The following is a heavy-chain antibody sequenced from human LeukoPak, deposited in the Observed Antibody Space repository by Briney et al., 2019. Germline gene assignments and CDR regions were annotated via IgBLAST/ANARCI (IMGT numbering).Heavy chain of an antibody. CDR1: GFTFSGYW. Sequence: PGGSLRLSCAASGFTFSGYWMHWVRHAPGKGLVWVSRINTDGSSTTYADSVKGRFTISRDNAKNTLYLKMNSLRVEDTAVYHCVRRHPPPSTSPTSYGMDVWGQGTTVTVSS. CDR3: VRRHPPPSTSPTSYGMDV. J-gene: IGHJ6*02. D-gene: IGHD2-2*01. CDR2: INTDGSST. V-gene: IGHV3-74*01.